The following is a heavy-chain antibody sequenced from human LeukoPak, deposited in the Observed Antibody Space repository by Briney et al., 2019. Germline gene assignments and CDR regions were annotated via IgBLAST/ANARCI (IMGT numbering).Heavy chain of an antibody. CDR2: IYSGGST. J-gene: IGHJ4*02. CDR1: GFTVSSNY. CDR3: ARERSSSSYFDY. V-gene: IGHV3-53*01. D-gene: IGHD6-13*01. Sequence: PGGSLRLSCAASGFTVSSNYMSWVRQAPGKGLEWVSVIYSGGSTYYADSVKGRFTISRDNSKNTLYLQMNSLRAEDTAVYYRARERSSSSYFDYWGQGTLVTVSS.